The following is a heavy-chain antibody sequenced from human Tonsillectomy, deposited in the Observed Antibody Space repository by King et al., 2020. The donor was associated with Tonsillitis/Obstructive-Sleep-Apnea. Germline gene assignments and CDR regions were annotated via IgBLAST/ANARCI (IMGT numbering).Heavy chain of an antibody. CDR3: SGGTSFTYPLDYYYYMDV. V-gene: IGHV3-21*01. CDR1: GFTFSSYS. Sequence: VQLVESGGGLVKPGGSLRISCAASGFTFSSYSMNWVRQAPGKGLEWVSFISSSSSYIYYADSVKGRFTISRDNAKNSLYLQMNSLRAAATAVYFCSGGTSFTYPLDYYYYMDVWGKGTTVTVSS. J-gene: IGHJ6*03. CDR2: ISSSSSYI. D-gene: IGHD3-16*01.